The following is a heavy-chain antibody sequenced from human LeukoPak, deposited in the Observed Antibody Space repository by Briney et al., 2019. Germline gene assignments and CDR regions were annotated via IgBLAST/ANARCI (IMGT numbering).Heavy chain of an antibody. CDR3: ARECTNGVCGWFDP. J-gene: IGHJ5*02. CDR1: GGTFSSYA. CDR2: IIPIFGTA. V-gene: IGHV1-69*01. Sequence: SSVKVSCKASGGTFSSYAISWVRQAPGQGLEWMGGIIPIFGTANYAQKFQGRVTITADESTSTAYMELSSLRSEDTAVYYCARECTNGVCGWFDPWGQGTLVTVSS. D-gene: IGHD2-8*01.